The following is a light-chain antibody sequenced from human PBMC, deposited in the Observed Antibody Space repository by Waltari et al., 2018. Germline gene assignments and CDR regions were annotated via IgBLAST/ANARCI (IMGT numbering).Light chain of an antibody. J-gene: IGLJ3*02. Sequence: QTVVTQEPSLSVSPGGTVTLTCALSSGSVSSTSFVSWYQQSPGQTPRTLVYKANIRFSGVPDRFSGSIFGNKAALIITGAQADDESDYFCLVYMGSGIWVFGGGTKLTVL. CDR2: KAN. V-gene: IGLV8-61*01. CDR1: SGSVSSTSF. CDR3: LVYMGSGIWV.